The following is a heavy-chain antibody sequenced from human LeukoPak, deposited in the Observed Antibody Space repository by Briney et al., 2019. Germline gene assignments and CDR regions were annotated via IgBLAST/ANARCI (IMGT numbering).Heavy chain of an antibody. V-gene: IGHV4-39*01. Sequence: SETLSLTCTVSGGSVSSGSYYWSWIRQPPGKGLEWIGYIYYSGSTYYNPSLKSRVTISVDTSKNQFSLKLSSVTAADTAVYYCARPQRYSMYALDYWGQGTLVTVSS. J-gene: IGHJ4*02. CDR2: IYYSGST. D-gene: IGHD5/OR15-5a*01. CDR3: ARPQRYSMYALDY. CDR1: GGSVSSGSYY.